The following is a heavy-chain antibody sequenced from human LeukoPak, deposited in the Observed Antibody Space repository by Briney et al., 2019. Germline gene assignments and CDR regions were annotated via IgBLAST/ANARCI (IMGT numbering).Heavy chain of an antibody. CDR3: AREDYGDDGDAFDI. D-gene: IGHD4-17*01. Sequence: WXXYIYYSRSTNYNPSLKSRVTISVDTSKNQFSLKLSSVTAADTAVYYCAREDYGDDGDAFDIWGQGTMVTVSS. J-gene: IGHJ3*02. V-gene: IGHV4-59*01. CDR2: IYYSRST.